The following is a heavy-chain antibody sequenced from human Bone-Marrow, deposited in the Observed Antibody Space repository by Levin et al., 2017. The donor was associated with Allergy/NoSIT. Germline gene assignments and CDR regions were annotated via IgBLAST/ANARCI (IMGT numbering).Heavy chain of an antibody. Sequence: SQTLSLTCTVSGASMRNYYWTWIRQSPGKGLEWIGYVYYSGSTKYNPSLRSRVTISVDTSKNQFSSKLDSGTAADTAIYYCGRGRVSSSSGLDYWGQGVLVTVSS. V-gene: IGHV4-59*13. CDR1: GASMRNYY. J-gene: IGHJ4*02. CDR2: VYYSGST. CDR3: GRGRVSSSSGLDY. D-gene: IGHD6-6*01.